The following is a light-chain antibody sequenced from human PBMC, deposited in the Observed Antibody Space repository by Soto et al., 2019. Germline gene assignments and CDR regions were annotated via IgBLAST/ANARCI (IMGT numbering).Light chain of an antibody. J-gene: IGKJ2*01. CDR1: QSVSRSY. Sequence: EIVLTQSPGTLSLSPGERATLSCRASQSVSRSYLAWYQQKPGQAPRLLIYGASSRATGIPDRFSGSGSGTDFTLTISRLEPEDLAVYYWQQYGSSPYTFGQGTKLEIK. CDR2: GAS. V-gene: IGKV3-20*01. CDR3: QQYGSSPYT.